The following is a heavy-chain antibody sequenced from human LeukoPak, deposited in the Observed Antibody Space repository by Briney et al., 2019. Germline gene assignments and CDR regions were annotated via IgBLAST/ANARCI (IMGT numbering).Heavy chain of an antibody. V-gene: IGHV3-23*01. CDR3: AKVKAGNYYDSSGYCFDY. CDR1: GFTFSSYA. D-gene: IGHD3-22*01. J-gene: IGHJ4*02. Sequence: GGSLRLSCAASGFTFSSYAMSWVRQAPGKGLEWVSAISGSGGSTYYADSVKGRFTISRDNSKNTLYLQMNSLRAEDTAVYYCAKVKAGNYYDSSGYCFDYWGQGTLVTVSS. CDR2: ISGSGGST.